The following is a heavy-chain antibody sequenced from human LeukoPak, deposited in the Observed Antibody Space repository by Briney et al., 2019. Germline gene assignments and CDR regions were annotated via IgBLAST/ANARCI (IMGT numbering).Heavy chain of an antibody. D-gene: IGHD5-24*01. CDR2: SYYRSKWNN. CDR1: GVSASRDSAA. CDR3: ASEGGNAYNLGY. Sequence: QTLSPTCAMSGVSASRDSAAWDWLTHSQSRGFNWLGRSYYRSKWNNDYAVSVKSRITITTDTSKNKISLQLNSVTPKDTAAYYCASEGGNAYNLGYWGQGTLVTVSS. V-gene: IGHV6-1*01. J-gene: IGHJ4*02.